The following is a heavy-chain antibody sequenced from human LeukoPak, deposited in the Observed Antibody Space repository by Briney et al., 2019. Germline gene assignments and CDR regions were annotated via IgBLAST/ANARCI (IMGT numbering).Heavy chain of an antibody. J-gene: IGHJ6*02. CDR2: IGPDGTGI. V-gene: IGHV3-74*01. CDR1: GFSLSGYW. D-gene: IGHD2-8*02. Sequence: PGGSLRLSCAASGFSLSGYWMRWVRQAPGKGLVWVSRIGPDGTGITYADSVKGRLTISRDIAKNTVYLQMNSLRAEDAALYYCTRVQAGRSGLMDVWGRGTTVTVSS. CDR3: TRVQAGRSGLMDV.